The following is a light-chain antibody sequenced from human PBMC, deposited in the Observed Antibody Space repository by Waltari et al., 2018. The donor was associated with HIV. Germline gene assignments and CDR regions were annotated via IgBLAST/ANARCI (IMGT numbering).Light chain of an antibody. V-gene: IGLV1-44*01. CDR2: SNN. Sequence: QSVLTQPPSASGTPGQRFTISCSGSSSNIGSNIVNWYQQRPGTAPKLLIYSNNQRPSGVPDRFSGSKSGTSASLAISGLQSEDEADYYCAAWDDSLNGWVFGGGTKLTVL. CDR3: AAWDDSLNGWV. CDR1: SSNIGSNI. J-gene: IGLJ3*02.